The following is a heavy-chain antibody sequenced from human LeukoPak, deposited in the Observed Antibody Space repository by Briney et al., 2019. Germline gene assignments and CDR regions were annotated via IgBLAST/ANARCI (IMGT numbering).Heavy chain of an antibody. V-gene: IGHV4-59*08. J-gene: IGHJ4*02. CDR1: SGSISHYY. Sequence: SETLSLTCTVSSGSISHYYWSWIRQPPGKGLEWIGYIYYSGSTNYNPSLKSRVTISVDTSKNQFSLKLRSVTAADTAGYYCARGYYDILTGKGYFDYWGQGTLVTVSS. D-gene: IGHD3-9*01. CDR3: ARGYYDILTGKGYFDY. CDR2: IYYSGST.